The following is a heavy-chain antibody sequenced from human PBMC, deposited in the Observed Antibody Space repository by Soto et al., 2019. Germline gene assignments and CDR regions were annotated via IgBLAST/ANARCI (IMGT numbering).Heavy chain of an antibody. CDR1: GGTFSSNA. V-gene: IGHV1-69*13. D-gene: IGHD3-22*01. Sequence: ASVKVSCKASGGTFSSNAISWVRQAPGQGLEWMGGIIPIFGTANYAQKFQGRVTITADESTSTAYMELSSLRSEDTAVYYCARDRRSASNYXYDSSGYYGTYYFAYWGQGNLVTVSS. J-gene: IGHJ4*02. CDR2: IIPIFGTA. CDR3: ARDRRSASNYXYDSSGYYGTYYFAY.